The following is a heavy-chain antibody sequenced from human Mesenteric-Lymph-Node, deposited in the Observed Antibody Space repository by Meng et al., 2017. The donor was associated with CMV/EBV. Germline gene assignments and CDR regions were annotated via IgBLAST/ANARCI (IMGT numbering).Heavy chain of an antibody. CDR1: GFTFSSYS. D-gene: IGHD2-2*01. Sequence: GESLKISCAASGFTFSSYSMNWVRQAPGKGLEWVSYISSSSSTIYYADSVKGRFTISRDNAKNSLYLQMNSLRAEDTAVYYCARDQGYCSSTSCPGRTYGMDVWGQGTTVTVSS. CDR2: ISSSSSTI. J-gene: IGHJ6*02. CDR3: ARDQGYCSSTSCPGRTYGMDV. V-gene: IGHV3-48*04.